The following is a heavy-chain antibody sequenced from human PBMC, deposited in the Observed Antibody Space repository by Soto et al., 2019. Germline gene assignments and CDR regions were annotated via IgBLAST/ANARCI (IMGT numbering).Heavy chain of an antibody. CDR2: ISYDGSNK. CDR1: GFTFSSYG. CDR3: AKDLLGPCRAYGMDV. V-gene: IGHV3-30*18. D-gene: IGHD7-27*01. Sequence: GGSLRLSCAASGFTFSSYGMHWVRQAPGKGLEWVAAISYDGSNKYYADSVKGRFTISRDNSKNTLYLQMNSLRAEDTAVYYCAKDLLGPCRAYGMDVWGQGTTVTVSS. J-gene: IGHJ6*02.